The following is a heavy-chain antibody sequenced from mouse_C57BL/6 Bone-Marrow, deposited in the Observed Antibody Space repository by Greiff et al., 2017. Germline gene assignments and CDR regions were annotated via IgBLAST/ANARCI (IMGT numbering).Heavy chain of an antibody. CDR2: INPNYGTT. Sequence: EVQLQQSGPELVKPGASVKISCKASGYSFTDYNMNWVKQSNGKSLEWIGVINPNYGTTSYNQKFKGKATLTVDQSSSTAYMQLNSLTSEDSAVXYCAGYDGYSYYAMDYWGQGTSVTVSS. CDR3: AGYDGYSYYAMDY. CDR1: GYSFTDYN. D-gene: IGHD2-3*01. J-gene: IGHJ4*01. V-gene: IGHV1-39*01.